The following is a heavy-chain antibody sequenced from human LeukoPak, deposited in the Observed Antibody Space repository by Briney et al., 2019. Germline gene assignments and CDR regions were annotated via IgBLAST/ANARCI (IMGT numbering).Heavy chain of an antibody. CDR2: FYYSGAT. Sequence: SETLSLACTVSGGSISSSYWSWIRQPPGEGLEWIGYFYYSGATTYNPSLQSRVTISVDTSKTQLSLKMTSMTAADTAVYYCARLDILVPRAVEWFDPWGQGTLVIVSS. CDR3: ARLDILVPRAVEWFDP. CDR1: GGSISSSY. D-gene: IGHD3-9*01. V-gene: IGHV4-59*08. J-gene: IGHJ5*02.